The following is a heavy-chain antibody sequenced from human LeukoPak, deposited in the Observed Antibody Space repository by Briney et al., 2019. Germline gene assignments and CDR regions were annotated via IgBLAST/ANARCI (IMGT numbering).Heavy chain of an antibody. J-gene: IGHJ4*02. V-gene: IGHV3-7*01. D-gene: IGHD6-25*01. CDR3: ARSGGRGSGWAY. Sequence: PGGSLRLSCAASGFTVSSNYMSWVRQAPGKGLEWVANIKQDGSETYYVDSVKGRFNISRDNAKNSLFLQMNSLRGEDTAVYYCARSGGRGSGWAYWGQGILVTVSS. CDR1: GFTVSSNY. CDR2: IKQDGSET.